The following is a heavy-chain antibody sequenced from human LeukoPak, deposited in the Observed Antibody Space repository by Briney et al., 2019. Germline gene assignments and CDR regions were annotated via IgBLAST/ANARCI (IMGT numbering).Heavy chain of an antibody. CDR1: GGTFSSFT. Sequence: SVRVSRKASGGTFSSFTISWMRHAPGQGLEWIGGIIPDWGTTYNGQKFQGRLTVTADESTDTAYMNLRGLTSEDTAVYYCARDRGDYFDYWGQGTPVTVSS. V-gene: IGHV1-69*13. CDR3: ARDRGDYFDY. D-gene: IGHD3-10*01. J-gene: IGHJ4*02. CDR2: IIPDWGTT.